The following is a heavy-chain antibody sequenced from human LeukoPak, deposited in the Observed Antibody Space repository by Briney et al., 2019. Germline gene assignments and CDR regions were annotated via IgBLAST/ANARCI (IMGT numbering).Heavy chain of an antibody. CDR3: ARGFWEPVNPGYYSDF. D-gene: IGHD3-22*01. J-gene: IGHJ4*02. CDR2: ISGNSGSI. Sequence: GGSLRLSCAASGFTFDDYAMHWVRQAPGKGLEWVSGISGNSGSIGYADSVKGRFTISRENANNALHLQMNSLRAEDTAAYYCARGFWEPVNPGYYSDFWGPGTLVTVSS. V-gene: IGHV3-9*01. CDR1: GFTFDDYA.